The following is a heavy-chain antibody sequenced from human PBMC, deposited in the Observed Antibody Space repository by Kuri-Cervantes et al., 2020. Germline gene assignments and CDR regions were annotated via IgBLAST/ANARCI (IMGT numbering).Heavy chain of an antibody. Sequence: GGSLRLSCKGSGYSFTSYWIGWVRQMPGKGLEWMGIIYPGDSDVKYSPSFQGQVTISADKSISTAYLQWSSLQASDNAVYYCVRGGGYWGQGTLVTVSS. J-gene: IGHJ4*02. D-gene: IGHD3-16*01. CDR2: IYPGDSDV. CDR3: VRGGGY. V-gene: IGHV5-51*01. CDR1: GYSFTSYW.